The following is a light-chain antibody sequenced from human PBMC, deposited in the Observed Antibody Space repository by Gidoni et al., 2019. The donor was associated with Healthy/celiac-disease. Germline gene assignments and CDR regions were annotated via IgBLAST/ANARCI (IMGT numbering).Light chain of an antibody. V-gene: IGKV1-33*01. J-gene: IGKJ3*01. Sequence: DIQMTQSPSSLSASVVDRVTITCQASQDISNYLNWYQQKPGKAPKLLIYDASNLETGVPSRFSGSGSGTDFTFTISSLQPEDIATYYCQQYDNLPSTFGPXTKVDIK. CDR2: DAS. CDR1: QDISNY. CDR3: QQYDNLPST.